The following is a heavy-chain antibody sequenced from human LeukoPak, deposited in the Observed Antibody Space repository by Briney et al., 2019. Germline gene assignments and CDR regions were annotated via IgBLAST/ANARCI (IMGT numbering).Heavy chain of an antibody. CDR1: GGSISSSSYY. J-gene: IGHJ4*02. CDR2: IYYSGST. Sequence: SETLSLTCTVSGGSISSSSYYWGWIRQPPGKGLEWIGSIYYSGSTYYNPSLKSRVTISVDTSKNQFSLKLSSVTAADTAVYYCARDRPLYCSSTSCGDYWGQGTLVTVSS. V-gene: IGHV4-39*07. CDR3: ARDRPLYCSSTSCGDY. D-gene: IGHD2-2*01.